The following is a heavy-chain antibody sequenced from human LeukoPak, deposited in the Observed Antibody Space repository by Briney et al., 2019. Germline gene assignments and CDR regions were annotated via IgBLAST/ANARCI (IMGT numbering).Heavy chain of an antibody. Sequence: GASVKVSCKASGFTFTGYYMHWVRQAPGQGLEWMGWINPNSGGTNYAQKFQGRVTMTRDTSISTAYMELSRLRSDDTAVYYCARDRTHGSYYDYWGQGTLVTVSS. J-gene: IGHJ4*02. CDR1: GFTFTGYY. D-gene: IGHD1-26*01. CDR2: INPNSGGT. CDR3: ARDRTHGSYYDY. V-gene: IGHV1-2*02.